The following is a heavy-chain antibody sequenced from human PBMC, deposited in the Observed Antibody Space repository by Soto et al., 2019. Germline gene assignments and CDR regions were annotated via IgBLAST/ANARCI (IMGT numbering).Heavy chain of an antibody. CDR3: ARGTPTHYFDC. Sequence: SETLSLTCTVSGGSISSYYWSWIRQPPGKGLEWIGYIYYSGSTNYNPSLKSRVTISVYTSKNQFSLKLSSVTAADTAVYYCARGTPTHYFDCWGQGTLVTVYS. V-gene: IGHV4-59*01. J-gene: IGHJ4*02. CDR1: GGSISSYY. CDR2: IYYSGST.